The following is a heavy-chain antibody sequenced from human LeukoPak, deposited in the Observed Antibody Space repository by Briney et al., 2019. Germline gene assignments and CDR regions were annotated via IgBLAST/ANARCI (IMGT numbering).Heavy chain of an antibody. V-gene: IGHV4-59*08. CDR3: ARHGGSSGWLGWSN. CDR1: GGSISRYY. J-gene: IGHJ4*02. D-gene: IGHD6-19*01. Sequence: SETLSLTCTVSGGSISRYYWSWIRQPPGKGLEWIGYIYYSGSTNYNPSLKSRVTISVDTSKNQFSLKLSSVTAADTAVYYCARHGGSSGWLGWSNWGQETLVTVSS. CDR2: IYYSGST.